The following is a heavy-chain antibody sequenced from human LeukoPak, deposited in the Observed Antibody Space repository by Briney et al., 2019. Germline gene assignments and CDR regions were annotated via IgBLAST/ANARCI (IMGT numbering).Heavy chain of an antibody. V-gene: IGHV3-66*01. CDR1: GFTVSSNY. D-gene: IGHD6-13*01. CDR3: ARGDRIAAAGSFDY. CDR2: IYSGGST. J-gene: IGHJ4*02. Sequence: GGSLRLSCAASGFTVSSNYMSWVRQAPGKGLEWVSVIYSGGSTYYAASVNRRFTISRDNSKNTLYLQMNSLRAEDTAVYYCARGDRIAAAGSFDYWGQGTLVTVSS.